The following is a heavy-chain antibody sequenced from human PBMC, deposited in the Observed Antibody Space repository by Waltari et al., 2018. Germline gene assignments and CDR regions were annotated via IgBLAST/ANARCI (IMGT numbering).Heavy chain of an antibody. J-gene: IGHJ4*02. D-gene: IGHD6-13*01. Sequence: QLHLQLSGPGLVKPSETLSLTRAVSGPSVTTTNYFWGWIRQPPGKGLEWIGRIYLTGRTDSNPSLKRRVTISIDTSTNQFSLNLRSVTAADTAVYYCARGIWQQLAHFDSWGQGTLVTVSS. CDR1: GPSVTTTNYF. CDR2: IYLTGRT. V-gene: IGHV4-39*01. CDR3: ARGIWQQLAHFDS.